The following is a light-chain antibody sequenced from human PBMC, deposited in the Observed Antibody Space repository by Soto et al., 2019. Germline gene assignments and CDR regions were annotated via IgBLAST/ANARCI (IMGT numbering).Light chain of an antibody. J-gene: IGKJ1*01. CDR3: QQYGKT. V-gene: IGKV3-20*01. CDR1: QSVATDY. CDR2: GTS. Sequence: EIVLTQSPGTLSLSPGERATLSCRASQSVATDYLAWYQQRPGQAPRLLIYGTSSSATGIPDRFSGSGSGTDFTLTIRRLEPEDFAIYYCQQYGKTFGQGTKLEIK.